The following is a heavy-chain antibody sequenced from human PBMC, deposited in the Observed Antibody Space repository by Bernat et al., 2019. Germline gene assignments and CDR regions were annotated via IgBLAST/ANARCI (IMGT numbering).Heavy chain of an antibody. V-gene: IGHV4-39*01. Sequence: QVQLQESGPGLVKPSETLSLTCTVSGGSISSYYWGWIRQPPGKGLEWIGSIYYSGSTYYNPSLKSRVTISVDTSKNQFSLKLSSVTAADTAVYYCARHDYSRLVDYWGQGTLVTVSS. CDR1: GGSISSYY. J-gene: IGHJ4*02. CDR3: ARHDYSRLVDY. D-gene: IGHD6-13*01. CDR2: IYYSGST.